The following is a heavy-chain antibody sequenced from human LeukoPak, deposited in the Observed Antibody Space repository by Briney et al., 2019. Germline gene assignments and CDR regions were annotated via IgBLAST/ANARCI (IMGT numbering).Heavy chain of an antibody. Sequence: SETLSLTCTVSGGSFSDYNYYWNWIRQPPGKGLEWIGSVHYNGNTYYNPSLKSRIIISLDKSKSQFSLKLTPVTVADTAVYYCARGEVVGTSFDYWGQGTLVTVSS. J-gene: IGHJ4*02. D-gene: IGHD1-26*01. V-gene: IGHV4-30-4*01. CDR2: VHYNGNT. CDR3: ARGEVVGTSFDY. CDR1: GGSFSDYNYY.